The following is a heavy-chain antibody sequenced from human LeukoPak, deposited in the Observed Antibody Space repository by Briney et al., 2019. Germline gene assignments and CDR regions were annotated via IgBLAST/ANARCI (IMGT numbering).Heavy chain of an antibody. CDR3: ARVYVGLPYYYYYYMDV. J-gene: IGHJ6*03. D-gene: IGHD4-23*01. V-gene: IGHV3-30*04. Sequence: PGGSLRLSSAASAFTFSSYAMHWVRQAPGKGLEWVAVISYDGSNKYYADSVKGRFTISRDNSKNTLYLQTNSLRAEDTAVYYCARVYVGLPYYYYYYMDVWRKGTTVTVSS. CDR1: AFTFSSYA. CDR2: ISYDGSNK.